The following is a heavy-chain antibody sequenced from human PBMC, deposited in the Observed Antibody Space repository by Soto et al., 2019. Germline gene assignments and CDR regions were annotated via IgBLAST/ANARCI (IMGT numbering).Heavy chain of an antibody. J-gene: IGHJ4*02. CDR3: AKELPVSSSVFDY. D-gene: IGHD6-6*01. CDR2: ISYDGSNK. CDR1: GFTFRSYG. V-gene: IGHV3-30*18. Sequence: HPGGSLRLSCAASGFTFRSYGMHWVRQAPGKGLEWVAVISYDGSNKYYADSVKGRFTISRDNSKNTLYLQMNSLRAEDTAVYYCAKELPVSSSVFDYWGQGTLVTVSS.